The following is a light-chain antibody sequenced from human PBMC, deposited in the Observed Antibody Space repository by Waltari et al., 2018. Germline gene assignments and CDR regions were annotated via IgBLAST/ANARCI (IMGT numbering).Light chain of an antibody. V-gene: IGKV3-11*01. J-gene: IGKJ4*01. CDR1: QSVSTY. Sequence: SCRPRQSVSTYLAWYQQNPRQAPLLLLYYASKRANSSPARFSGSRSGTDVALTICSLERNDFAVYYCQQRTTWLLTFSGKTNVEIK. CDR3: QQRTTWLLT. CDR2: YAS.